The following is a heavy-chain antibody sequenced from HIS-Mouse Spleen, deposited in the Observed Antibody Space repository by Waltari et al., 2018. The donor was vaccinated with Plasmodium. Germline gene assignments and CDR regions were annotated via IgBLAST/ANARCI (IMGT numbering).Heavy chain of an antibody. Sequence: QLQLQESGPGLVKPSETLSLTCTVSGGSISSSSYYWGWIRQPPGKGLEWIGSIYYRGSTYYNPARKSRVTISVDTSKNQFSRKLSSVTAADTAVYYCARDQKYSSSSRSLYYFDYWGQGTLVTVSS. CDR1: GGSISSSSYY. CDR3: ARDQKYSSSSRSLYYFDY. D-gene: IGHD6-6*01. CDR2: IYYRGST. V-gene: IGHV4-39*07. J-gene: IGHJ4*02.